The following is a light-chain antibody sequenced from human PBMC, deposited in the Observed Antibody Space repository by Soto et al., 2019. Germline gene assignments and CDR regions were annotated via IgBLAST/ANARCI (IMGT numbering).Light chain of an antibody. CDR1: NSNIGDNF. CDR3: GTWDSSLSARV. V-gene: IGLV1-51*02. Sequence: QSALTQPPSVSAAPGQKVTISCSGSNSNIGDNFVSWYQQLPGTAPKLLIYQNNKRPSGIPDRFSGSKSGTSATLGITGLQTGDEADYYCGTWDSSLSARVFGGGTKLTVL. J-gene: IGLJ2*01. CDR2: QNN.